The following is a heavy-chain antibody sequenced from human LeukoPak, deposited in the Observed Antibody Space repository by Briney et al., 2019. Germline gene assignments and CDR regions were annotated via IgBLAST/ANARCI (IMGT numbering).Heavy chain of an antibody. D-gene: IGHD4-17*01. V-gene: IGHV1-18*01. CDR2: ISAYNGNT. CDR3: ARDSKHGDYYYYYGMDV. J-gene: IGHJ6*02. Sequence: ASVKVSCKASGYTLTSYGISWVRLAPGQGLEWMGWISAYNGNTNYAQKLQGRVTMTTDTSTSTAYMELRSLRSDDTAVYYCARDSKHGDYYYYYGMDVWGQGTTVTVSS. CDR1: GYTLTSYG.